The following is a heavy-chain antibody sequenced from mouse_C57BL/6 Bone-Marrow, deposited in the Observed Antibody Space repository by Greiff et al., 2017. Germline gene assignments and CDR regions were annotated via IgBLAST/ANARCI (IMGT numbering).Heavy chain of an antibody. CDR1: GFSLTSYG. CDR2: IWSGGST. V-gene: IGHV2-4*01. J-gene: IGHJ4*01. CDR3: AKVADYAMDY. Sequence: QVQLKQSGPGLVQPSQSLSITCTVSGFSLTSYGVHWVRQPPGKGLEWLGVIWSGGSTDYYAAFISSLSISKDNSKSQVFFKMNSLQADDTAIYYCAKVADYAMDYWGQGTSVTVSS.